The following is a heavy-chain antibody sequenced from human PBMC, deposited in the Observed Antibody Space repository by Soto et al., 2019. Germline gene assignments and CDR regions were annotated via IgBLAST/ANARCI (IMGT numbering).Heavy chain of an antibody. CDR1: GGSISSYY. J-gene: IGHJ5*02. CDR3: ARHYSAYSSSDWFDP. V-gene: IGHV4-59*08. Sequence: QVQLQESGPGLVKPSETLSLTCTVSGGSISSYYWTWIRQPPGKGLDWIGDIFYSGSTNYKPSLKSRGTIVVAQSNNQFSLKLSSVTAADTAVYYCARHYSAYSSSDWFDPWGQGTLVTVSS. CDR2: IFYSGST. D-gene: IGHD6-6*01.